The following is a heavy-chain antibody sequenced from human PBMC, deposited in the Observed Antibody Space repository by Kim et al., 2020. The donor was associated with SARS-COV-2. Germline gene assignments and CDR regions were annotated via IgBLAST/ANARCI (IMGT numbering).Heavy chain of an antibody. Sequence: GGSLRLSCAASGFTFSSYSMNWVRQAPGKGLEWISSISCSGSYIYYADSMKGRFTISRDNARASLYLQMNSLRAEDTAVYYCARVLTSGWSYFDYWGQGTLVTVSS. D-gene: IGHD6-19*01. CDR3: ARVLTSGWSYFDY. J-gene: IGHJ4*02. V-gene: IGHV3-21*01. CDR2: ISCSGSYI. CDR1: GFTFSSYS.